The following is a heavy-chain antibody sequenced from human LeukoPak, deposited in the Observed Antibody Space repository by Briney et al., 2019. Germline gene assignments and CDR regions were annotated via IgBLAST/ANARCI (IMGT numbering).Heavy chain of an antibody. V-gene: IGHV4-34*01. D-gene: IGHD3-22*01. CDR1: GGSFSGYY. CDR2: INHSGST. J-gene: IGHJ4*02. CDR3: AREDDSSGYYLSHSFDY. Sequence: SETLPLTCAVYGGSFSGYYWSWLRQPPGKGLEWIGEINHSGSTNYNPSLKSRVTISVDTSKNQISLKLSSVTAADTAVYYCAREDDSSGYYLSHSFDYWGQGTLVTVSS.